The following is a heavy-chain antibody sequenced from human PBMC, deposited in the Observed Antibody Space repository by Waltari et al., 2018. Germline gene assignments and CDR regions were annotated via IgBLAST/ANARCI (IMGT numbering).Heavy chain of an antibody. CDR1: GFTVSSNY. CDR3: ARAFPDDFWSGYYVRGYYFDY. J-gene: IGHJ4*02. Sequence: EVQLVESGGGLIQPGGSLRLSCAASGFTVSSNYMSWVRQAPGKGLEWVSVIYSGGSTYYADSVKGRFTISRDNSKNTLYLQMNSLRAEDTAVYYCARAFPDDFWSGYYVRGYYFDYWGQGTLVTVSS. D-gene: IGHD3-3*01. V-gene: IGHV3-53*01. CDR2: IYSGGST.